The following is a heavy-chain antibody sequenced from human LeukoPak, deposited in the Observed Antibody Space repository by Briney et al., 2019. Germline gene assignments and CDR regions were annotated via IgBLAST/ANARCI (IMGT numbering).Heavy chain of an antibody. J-gene: IGHJ4*02. Sequence: SGTLSLTCAVSGGSISSSNWWSWVRQPPGKGLEWIGEIYHSGSTNYNPSLKSRVTISVDTSKNQFSLKLSSVTAADTAVYYCARFYSSGWYVFDYWGQGTLVTVSS. D-gene: IGHD6-19*01. V-gene: IGHV4-4*02. CDR2: IYHSGST. CDR3: ARFYSSGWYVFDY. CDR1: GGSISSSNW.